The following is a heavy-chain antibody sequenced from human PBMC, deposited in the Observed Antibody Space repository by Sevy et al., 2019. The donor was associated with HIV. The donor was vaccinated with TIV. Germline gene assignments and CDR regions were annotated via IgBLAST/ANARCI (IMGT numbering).Heavy chain of an antibody. J-gene: IGHJ4*02. V-gene: IGHV5-51*01. CDR2: IQPGDSDT. CDR3: ARRPCSSFDY. CDR1: GYSFTTYW. D-gene: IGHD3-10*02. Sequence: GESLKISCKGSGYSFTTYWIGWVRQTPGKGLEWMGIIQPGDSDTRYSPSFQGQVTISADKSISTAYLQWTSLKASDTAMYYCARRPCSSFDYWGQGSLVTVSS.